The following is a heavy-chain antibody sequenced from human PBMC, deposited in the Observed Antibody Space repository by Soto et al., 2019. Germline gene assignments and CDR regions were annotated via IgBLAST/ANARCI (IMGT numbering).Heavy chain of an antibody. D-gene: IGHD3-3*02. J-gene: IGHJ5*02. Sequence: GGSLRLSCAASGFTFSNYAFHWVRQAPGKGLEWVAILSDDGSNKDYAGSVKGRFAISRDNSKNTLYLQMNSLRVEDTAVYYCARHLSHLKYGWFDPWGQGTLVTVSS. V-gene: IGHV3-30*09. CDR3: ARHLSHLKYGWFDP. CDR1: GFTFSNYA. CDR2: LSDDGSNK.